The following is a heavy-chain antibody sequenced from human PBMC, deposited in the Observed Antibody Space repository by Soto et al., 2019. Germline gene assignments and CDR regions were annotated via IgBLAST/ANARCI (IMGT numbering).Heavy chain of an antibody. CDR2: MNPNSGNT. D-gene: IGHD3-9*01. CDR1: GYTFTSYD. CDR3: ARDPPYDILTGSYYYYGMDV. J-gene: IGHJ6*02. V-gene: IGHV1-8*01. Sequence: QVQLVQSGAEVKKPGASVKVSCKASGYTFTSYDINWVRQATGQGLEWMGWMNPNSGNTGYAQKFQGRVTMTRNTSISTAYMELSSLRSEDTAVYYCARDPPYDILTGSYYYYGMDVWGQGPTVTFSS.